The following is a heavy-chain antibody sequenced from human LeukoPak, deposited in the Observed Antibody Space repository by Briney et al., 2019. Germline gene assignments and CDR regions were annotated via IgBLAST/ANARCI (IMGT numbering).Heavy chain of an antibody. J-gene: IGHJ4*02. CDR1: GFSFSSYA. CDR2: ISTRGAST. D-gene: IGHD2-2*01. V-gene: IGHV3-23*01. CDR3: TSSFDY. Sequence: GGSLRLSCAASGFSFSSYAMSWVRQTPERGLEWVSSISTRGASTYYADSVKGRFTVSRDNSKDTLYLQMNSLTAEATALYYCTSSFDYWGQGILVTVSS.